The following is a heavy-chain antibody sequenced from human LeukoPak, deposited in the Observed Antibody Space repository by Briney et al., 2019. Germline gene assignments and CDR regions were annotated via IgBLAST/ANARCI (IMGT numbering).Heavy chain of an antibody. V-gene: IGHV3-23*01. CDR1: GFTLSSYA. CDR3: ALEWFLIY. J-gene: IGHJ4*02. CDR2: ISGNAGST. Sequence: GGSLRLSCTASGFTLSSYAMSWVRQAPGKGLEWVSLISGNAGSTYYADSVKGRFTISRDNSKNTLYLQMNSLRAEDTAVYYCALEWFLIYWGQGTLVTVSS. D-gene: IGHD3-3*01.